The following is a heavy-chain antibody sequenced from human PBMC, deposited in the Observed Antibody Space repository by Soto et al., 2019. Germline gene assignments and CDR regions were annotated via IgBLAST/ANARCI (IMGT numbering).Heavy chain of an antibody. V-gene: IGHV1-69*13. CDR2: IIPIFGTP. CDR3: AREYRSSSGRFDN. CDR1: GGSFSSYA. D-gene: IGHD6-6*01. J-gene: IGHJ4*02. Sequence: GASVKVSCKASGGSFSSYAISWVRQAPGQGLEWMGGIIPIFGTPSYEQKFQGRVTITADESKSTAYMELSSLRSDDTAVYYCAREYRSSSGRFDNWGQGTLVTVSS.